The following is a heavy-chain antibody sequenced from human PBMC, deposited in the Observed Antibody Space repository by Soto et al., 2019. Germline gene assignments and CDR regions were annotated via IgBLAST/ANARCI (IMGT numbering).Heavy chain of an antibody. V-gene: IGHV3-15*07. Sequence: EVQLVESGGGLVKPWGSLRLSCAASGFTFSRAWLNWVRQGPGKGLEWVGRITTKTDGETTYYAAPVKGSFTISRDDSKNTVYLQMISLKNEDTAVYYCTTETWFGDLWGTYWGQGTLVTVAS. CDR1: GFTFSRAW. D-gene: IGHD3-10*01. J-gene: IGHJ4*02. CDR3: TTETWFGDLWGTY. CDR2: ITTKTDGETT.